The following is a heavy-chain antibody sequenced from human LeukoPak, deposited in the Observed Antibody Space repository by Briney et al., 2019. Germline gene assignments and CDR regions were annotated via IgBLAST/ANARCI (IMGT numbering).Heavy chain of an antibody. CDR1: GYTFTSYG. Sequence: ASVKVSCKASGYTFTSYGISWARQAPGQGLEWMGWISAYNGNTNYAQKLQGRVTMTTDTSTSTAYMELRSLRSDDTAVYYRARDRNRYCSSTSCYVDYWGQGTLVTVSS. J-gene: IGHJ4*02. CDR2: ISAYNGNT. CDR3: ARDRNRYCSSTSCYVDY. D-gene: IGHD2-2*01. V-gene: IGHV1-18*01.